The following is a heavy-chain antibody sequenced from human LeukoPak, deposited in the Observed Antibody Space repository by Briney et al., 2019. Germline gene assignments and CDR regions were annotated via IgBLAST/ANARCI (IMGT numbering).Heavy chain of an antibody. V-gene: IGHV3-33*08. CDR2: IWYDGSNK. CDR1: GFTFAGYG. D-gene: IGHD2/OR15-2a*01. CDR3: AREGPRGNSQFDY. J-gene: IGHJ4*02. Sequence: GGSLRLSCTASGFTFAGYGMHWVRQAPGKGPEWVALIWYDGSNKYYTDSVKGRLTISRDNSKNTLYLQMNSLRAEDTAVYYCAREGPRGNSQFDYWGQGTLVTVSS.